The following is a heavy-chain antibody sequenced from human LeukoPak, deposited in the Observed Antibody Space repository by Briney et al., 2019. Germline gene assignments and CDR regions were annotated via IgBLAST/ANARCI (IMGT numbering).Heavy chain of an antibody. J-gene: IGHJ4*02. CDR3: ARDLLNEGNHLDY. V-gene: IGHV4-30-2*05. CDR1: GGSISSGGYS. CDR2: IYHSGST. Sequence: SETLSLTCAVSGGSISSGGYSWSWIRQPPGKGLEWIGYIYHSGSTYYNPSLKSRVTISVDTSKNQFSLKLSSVTAADTAVYYCARDLLNEGNHLDYWGQGTLVTVSS. D-gene: IGHD4-23*01.